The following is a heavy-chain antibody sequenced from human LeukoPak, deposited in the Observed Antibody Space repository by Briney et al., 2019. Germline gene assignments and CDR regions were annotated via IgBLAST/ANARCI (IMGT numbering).Heavy chain of an antibody. J-gene: IGHJ3*02. D-gene: IGHD6-19*01. CDR1: GFTFSSYA. Sequence: PGGSLRLSCAASGFTFSSYAMSWVRQAPGKGLEGVSAISGSGGSIYYADSVKGRFTISRDNSKNTLYLQMNSLRAGDTAVYYCAKDQVEVAVAGTPDAFDIWGQGTMVTVSS. CDR2: ISGSGGSI. V-gene: IGHV3-23*01. CDR3: AKDQVEVAVAGTPDAFDI.